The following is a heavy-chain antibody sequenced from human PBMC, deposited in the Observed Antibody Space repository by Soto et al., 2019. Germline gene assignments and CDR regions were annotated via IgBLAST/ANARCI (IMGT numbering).Heavy chain of an antibody. Sequence: QVQLQESGPGLVKPSQTLTLTCTVSDDSITGGGYFWTWIRQLPGKGLEWLGSTYYSGNTFYNPSLTSPGTISQDPSNRRVSLRVTSVTAADTAIYFCARGGSGTYHVWGQGTLVIVSS. D-gene: IGHD3-10*01. J-gene: IGHJ4*02. CDR2: TYYSGNT. CDR3: ARGGSGTYHV. V-gene: IGHV4-31*02. CDR1: DDSITGGGYF.